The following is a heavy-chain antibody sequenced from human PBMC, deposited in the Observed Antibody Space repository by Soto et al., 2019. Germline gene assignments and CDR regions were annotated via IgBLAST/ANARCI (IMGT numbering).Heavy chain of an antibody. J-gene: IGHJ3*02. CDR1: GYTFTGYY. CDR2: INPNSGGT. CDR3: ARSIAAALDAFDI. Sequence: ASVKVSCKASGYTFTGYYMHLVRQAPGQGLEWMGWINPNSGGTNYAQKFQGWVTMTRDTSISTAYMELSRLRSDDTAVYYCARSIAAALDAFDIWGQGTMVTVSS. D-gene: IGHD6-13*01. V-gene: IGHV1-2*04.